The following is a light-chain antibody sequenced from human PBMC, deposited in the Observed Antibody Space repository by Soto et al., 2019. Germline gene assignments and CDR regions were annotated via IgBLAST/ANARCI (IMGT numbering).Light chain of an antibody. CDR1: QSVTSNY. CDR3: QRYGGSPLIT. CDR2: VAS. Sequence: EMVLTQSPGTLSLSPGERATLSCRASQSVTSNYLAWYQQKPGQAPRLLIFVASTRATGIPDRFSGSGSGTDFPLTISRLEHEDAAVYYCQRYGGSPLITFGQGTRLEIK. J-gene: IGKJ5*01. V-gene: IGKV3-20*01.